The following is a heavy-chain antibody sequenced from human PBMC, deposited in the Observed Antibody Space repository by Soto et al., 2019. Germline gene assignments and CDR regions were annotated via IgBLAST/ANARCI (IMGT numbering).Heavy chain of an antibody. D-gene: IGHD5-12*01. CDR3: AKDQHIVATPPSY. J-gene: IGHJ4*02. CDR2: ISGSGGST. V-gene: IGHV3-23*01. CDR1: GFTFSRYA. Sequence: EVQLLESGGGLVQPGGSLRLSCAASGFTFSRYAMSWVRQAPGKGLEWVSAISGSGGSTYYSDSVKGRFTISRDNSKNTLYLQMNSLRAEDTAVYYCAKDQHIVATPPSYWGQGTLVTVSS.